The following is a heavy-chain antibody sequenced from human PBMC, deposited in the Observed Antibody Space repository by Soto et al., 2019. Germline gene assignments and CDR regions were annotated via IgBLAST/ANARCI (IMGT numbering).Heavy chain of an antibody. V-gene: IGHV3-66*01. CDR3: ARDFDRVVDGTN. CDR2: IYSGGST. J-gene: IGHJ4*02. Sequence: GGSLRLSCAASGFTVSTKYMSWVRQAPGKGLEWVSVIYSGGSTFYADSVRGRFTISRDNSKNTVNLQMNSLRAEDTAVYYCARDFDRVVDGTNWGQGTLVTVSS. CDR1: GFTVSTKY. D-gene: IGHD3-10*01.